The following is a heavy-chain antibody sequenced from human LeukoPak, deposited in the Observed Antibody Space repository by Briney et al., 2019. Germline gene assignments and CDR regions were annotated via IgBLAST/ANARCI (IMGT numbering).Heavy chain of an antibody. V-gene: IGHV1-2*02. CDR3: ARDRHYGDSRYFQH. J-gene: IGHJ1*01. CDR1: GYTFTGYY. D-gene: IGHD4-17*01. Sequence: GASVKVSCKASGYTFTGYYMHWVRQAPGQGLEWMGWINPNSGGTNYAQKFQGRVTMTRDTSISTAYMELSRLRSDDTAVYYCARDRHYGDSRYFQHWGQGTLVTVSS. CDR2: INPNSGGT.